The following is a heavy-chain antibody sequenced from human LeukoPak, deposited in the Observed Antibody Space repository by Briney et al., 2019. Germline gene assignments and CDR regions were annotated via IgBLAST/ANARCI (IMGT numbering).Heavy chain of an antibody. Sequence: PGGALRLSCAASGFTFSSYAMSWVRQAPGKGLEWVSVIYSGGSTYYADSVKGRFTISRDNSKNTLYLQMNSLRAEDTAVYYCARLVPPTPWGQGTLVTVSS. CDR1: GFTFSSYA. CDR2: IYSGGST. V-gene: IGHV3-53*01. D-gene: IGHD6-6*01. CDR3: ARLVPPTP. J-gene: IGHJ5*02.